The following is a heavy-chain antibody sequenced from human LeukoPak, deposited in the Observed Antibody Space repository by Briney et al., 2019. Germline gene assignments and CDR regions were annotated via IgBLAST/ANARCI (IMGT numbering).Heavy chain of an antibody. CDR2: INHSGST. CDR3: AREPSGYSPNWFDP. CDR1: GGSFSGYY. J-gene: IGHJ5*02. V-gene: IGHV4-34*01. Sequence: SETLSLTCAVYGGSFSGYYWSWIRQPPGKGLEWIGEINHSGSTNYNPSLKSRVTISVDTSKNQFSLKLSSVTAADTAVYYCAREPSGYSPNWFDPWGQGTLVTVSS. D-gene: IGHD3-9*01.